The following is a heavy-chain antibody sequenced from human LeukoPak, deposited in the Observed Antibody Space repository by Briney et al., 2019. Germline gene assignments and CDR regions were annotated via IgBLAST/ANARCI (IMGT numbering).Heavy chain of an antibody. CDR1: GFTFSSYS. CDR2: ISSSSSYI. V-gene: IGHV3-21*01. CDR3: AREGTEYSSSSNFGF. Sequence: PGGSLRLSCAASGFTFSSYSMNWVRQAPGKGLEWVSSISSSSSYIYYADSVKGRFTISRDNAKNSLYLQMNSLRAEDTAVYYCAREGTEYSSSSNFGFWGQGTLVTVSS. J-gene: IGHJ4*02. D-gene: IGHD6-6*01.